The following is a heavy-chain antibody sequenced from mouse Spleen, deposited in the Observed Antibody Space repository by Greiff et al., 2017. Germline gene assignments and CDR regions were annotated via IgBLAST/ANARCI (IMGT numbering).Heavy chain of an antibody. CDR1: GFNIKDDY. CDR2: IDPENGDT. V-gene: IGHV14-4*01. CDR3: TTGITTATYYFDY. Sequence: VQLQQSGAELVRPGASVKLSCTASGFNIKDDYMHWVKQRPEQGLEWIGWIDPENGDTEYASKFQGKATITADTSSNTAYLQLSSLTSEDTAVYYCTTGITTATYYFDYWGQGTTLTVSS. D-gene: IGHD1-2*01. J-gene: IGHJ2*01.